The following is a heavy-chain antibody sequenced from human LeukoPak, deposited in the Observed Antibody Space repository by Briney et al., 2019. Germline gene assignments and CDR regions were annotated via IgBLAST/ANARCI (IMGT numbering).Heavy chain of an antibody. CDR3: ARDRGSVLRFLEWLLGPDY. D-gene: IGHD3-3*01. CDR2: ISSSSSYI. J-gene: IGHJ4*02. CDR1: GFTFSSYS. Sequence: GGSLRLSCAASGFTFSSYSMNWVRQAPGKGLECVSSISSSSSYIYYADSVKGRFTISRDNAENSLYLQMNSLRAEDTAVYYCARDRGSVLRFLEWLLGPDYWGQGTLVTVSS. V-gene: IGHV3-21*01.